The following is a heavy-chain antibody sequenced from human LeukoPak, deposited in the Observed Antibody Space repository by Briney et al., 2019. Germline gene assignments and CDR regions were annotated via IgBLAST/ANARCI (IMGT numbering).Heavy chain of an antibody. Sequence: GGSLRLSCAASGFTFSSYTVNWVRQAPGKGLEWVSGISASGGRTYYADSVRGRFTTSRDNSKNTLYLQMNSLRAEDTAVYYCAKDHFTYDTSGYPEKFDYWGQGSLVTVSS. CDR1: GFTFSSYT. J-gene: IGHJ4*02. V-gene: IGHV3-23*01. CDR3: AKDHFTYDTSGYPEKFDY. D-gene: IGHD3-22*01. CDR2: ISASGGRT.